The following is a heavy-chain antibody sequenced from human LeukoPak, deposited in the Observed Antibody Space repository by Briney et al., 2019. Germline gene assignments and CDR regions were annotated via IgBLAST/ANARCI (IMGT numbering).Heavy chain of an antibody. Sequence: GASVKVSCKASGYMFTAYKIHWVRQAPGQGLEWMGWINPNSGGTNYAQKFQGRVTMTTDTSTSTAYMELRSLRSDDTAVYYCARVSVTLFGAVIILNAFDVWGQGTMVTVSS. D-gene: IGHD3-3*01. CDR1: GYMFTAYK. V-gene: IGHV1-2*02. J-gene: IGHJ3*01. CDR3: ARVSVTLFGAVIILNAFDV. CDR2: INPNSGGT.